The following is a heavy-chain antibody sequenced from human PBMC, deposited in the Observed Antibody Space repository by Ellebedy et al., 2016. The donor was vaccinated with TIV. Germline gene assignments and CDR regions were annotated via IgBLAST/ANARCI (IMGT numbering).Heavy chain of an antibody. Sequence: GESLKISCAASGFTFSSYAMSWVRQAPGKGLEWVSAISGSGGSTYYADSVKGRFTISRDNSRNTVYLQMNSLGAEDTAVFYCARDRHVDRGDCLDYWGQGTLVTVSS. D-gene: IGHD2-21*02. V-gene: IGHV3-23*01. J-gene: IGHJ4*02. CDR1: GFTFSSYA. CDR2: ISGSGGST. CDR3: ARDRHVDRGDCLDY.